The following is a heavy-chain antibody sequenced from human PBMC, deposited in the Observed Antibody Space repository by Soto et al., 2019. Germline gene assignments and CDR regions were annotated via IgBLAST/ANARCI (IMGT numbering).Heavy chain of an antibody. J-gene: IGHJ4*02. CDR2: ISYDGSDK. V-gene: IGHV3-30-3*01. D-gene: IGHD3-22*01. CDR3: ARDHYKYYDSSGYYRSPAY. Sequence: PGGSLRLSCAASGFTFSSYAMHWVRQAPGKGLEWVALISYDGSDKDYADSVKGRFTISRDNSRNTLFLQMSSLRAEDTAVYYCARDHYKYYDSSGYYRSPAYWGQGTLVTVSS. CDR1: GFTFSSYA.